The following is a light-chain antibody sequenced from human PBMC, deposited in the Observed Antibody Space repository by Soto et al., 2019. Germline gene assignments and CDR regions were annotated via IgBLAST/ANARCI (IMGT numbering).Light chain of an antibody. Sequence: QSVLTQPPSVSAAPGERVIIFCSGSSSTIGANYVSWYQQFPGTAPILLIYDNHHRPSGIPDRFSGSKSGTSATLVITGLQTGDEADYYCGTWDSNLNNGVVXGGGTKLTVL. CDR3: GTWDSNLNNGVV. CDR2: DNH. J-gene: IGLJ2*01. V-gene: IGLV1-51*01. CDR1: SSTIGANY.